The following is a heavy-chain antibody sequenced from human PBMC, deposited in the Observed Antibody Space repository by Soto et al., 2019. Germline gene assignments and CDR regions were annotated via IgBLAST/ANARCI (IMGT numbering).Heavy chain of an antibody. CDR2: IYTSGST. CDR3: AREGTVLRFLAWFPRDPSFDP. J-gene: IGHJ5*02. V-gene: IGHV4-4*07. CDR1: GGSISSYY. Sequence: SETLSLTCTVSGGSISSYYWSWIRQPAGKGLEWIGRIYTSGSTNYNPSLKSRVTMSVDTSKNQFSLKLSSVTAADTAVYYCAREGTVLRFLAWFPRDPSFDPWGQGTLVTVSS. D-gene: IGHD3-3*01.